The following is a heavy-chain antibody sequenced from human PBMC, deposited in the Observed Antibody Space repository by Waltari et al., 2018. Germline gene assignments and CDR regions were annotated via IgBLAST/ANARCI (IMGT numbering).Heavy chain of an antibody. CDR3: ARRKAAAGTTLFDY. V-gene: IGHV4-31*03. D-gene: IGHD6-13*01. CDR1: GGSIASGGYY. J-gene: IGHJ4*02. Sequence: QVQLQESGPGLVKPSQTLSLTCTVSGGSIASGGYYWSWIRQHPGKGLEWIGYIYNNGGTYYNPSLKSRIAISIETSKNQFSLNLSSVTAADTAVYYCARRKAAAGTTLFDYWGQGILVTVSS. CDR2: IYNNGGT.